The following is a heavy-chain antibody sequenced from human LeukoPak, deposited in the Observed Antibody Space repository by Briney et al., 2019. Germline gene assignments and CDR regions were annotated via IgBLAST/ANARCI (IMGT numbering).Heavy chain of an antibody. V-gene: IGHV3-30*04. CDR3: ARDHGLRFLEWLPYPYYYYGMDV. CDR1: GFTFSSYA. Sequence: GRSLRLSCAASGFTFSSYAMHWVRQAPGKGLEWVAVISYDGSNKYYADSVKGRFTISRDNSKNTLYLQMNSLRAEDTAVYYCARDHGLRFLEWLPYPYYYYGMDVWGQGTTVTVSS. J-gene: IGHJ6*02. CDR2: ISYDGSNK. D-gene: IGHD3-3*01.